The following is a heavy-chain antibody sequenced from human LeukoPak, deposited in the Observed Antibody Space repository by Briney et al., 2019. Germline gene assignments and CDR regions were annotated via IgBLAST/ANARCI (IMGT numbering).Heavy chain of an antibody. CDR2: INHSGST. CDR1: GGSFSGYY. Sequence: SETLSLTCAVYGGSFSGYYWSWIPQPPGKGLEWIGEINHSGSTNYNPSLKSRVTISVDTSKNQFSLKLSSVTAADTAVYYCARGPTYYYDSSGYYDWGQGTLVTVSS. CDR3: ARGPTYYYDSSGYYD. D-gene: IGHD3-22*01. V-gene: IGHV4-34*01. J-gene: IGHJ4*02.